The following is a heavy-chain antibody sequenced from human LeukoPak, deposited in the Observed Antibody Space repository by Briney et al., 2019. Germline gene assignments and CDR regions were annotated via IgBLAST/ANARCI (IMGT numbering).Heavy chain of an antibody. CDR2: INSDGSST. CDR3: ASPPYSETYFVYY. V-gene: IGHV3-74*03. Sequence: GGSLRLSCAASGFTFSSYWMHWVRQAPGKGLVWVARINSDGSSTKYADSAKGRFTISRYNAKDTVHLQMNSLRAEDTAVYYCASPPYSETYFVYYWGQGTLVTVSS. D-gene: IGHD1-26*01. CDR1: GFTFSSYW. J-gene: IGHJ4*02.